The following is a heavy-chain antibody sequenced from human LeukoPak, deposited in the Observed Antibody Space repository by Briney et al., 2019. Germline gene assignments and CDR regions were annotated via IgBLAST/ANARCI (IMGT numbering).Heavy chain of an antibody. D-gene: IGHD3-16*02. J-gene: IGHJ4*02. V-gene: IGHV3-11*01. CDR1: GFTFSDYY. CDR2: ISDNGRTI. Sequence: PGGSLRPSCAASGFTFSDYYMSWIRQAPGKGLEWVSYISDNGRTIYYADSVRGRFTISRDNAKKSLYLQMNSLRVEDTAVYYCARDWADYVWGXYRESNYFDYWGQGTLVTVS. CDR3: ARDWADYVWGXYRESNYFDY.